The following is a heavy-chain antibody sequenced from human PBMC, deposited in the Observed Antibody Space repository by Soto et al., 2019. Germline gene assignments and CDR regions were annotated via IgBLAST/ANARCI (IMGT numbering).Heavy chain of an antibody. D-gene: IGHD6-13*01. CDR2: IYYTGST. Sequence: PSETLSLTCTVSGGSISRYYWSWIRQSPGKGLEWIGYIYYTGSTNYSPSLKSRVTISVDMSKNHFSLKLTSLTAADTAVYYCAKGGSSKFDPWGQGTLVTVSS. V-gene: IGHV4-59*01. CDR3: AKGGSSKFDP. J-gene: IGHJ5*02. CDR1: GGSISRYY.